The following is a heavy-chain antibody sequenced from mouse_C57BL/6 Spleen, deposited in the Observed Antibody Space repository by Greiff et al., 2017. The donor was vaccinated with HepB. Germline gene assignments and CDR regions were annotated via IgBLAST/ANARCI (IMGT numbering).Heavy chain of an antibody. V-gene: IGHV5-17*01. CDR3: ARTDGSSPWYFDG. D-gene: IGHD1-1*01. CDR2: ISSGSSTI. J-gene: IGHJ1*03. CDR1: GFTFSDYG. Sequence: EVKLVESGGGLVKPGGSLKLSCAASGFTFSDYGMHWVRQAPEKGLEWVAYISSGSSTIYYADTVKGRFTISRDNAKNTLFLQMTSLRSEDTAMYYCARTDGSSPWYFDGWGTGTTVTVSS.